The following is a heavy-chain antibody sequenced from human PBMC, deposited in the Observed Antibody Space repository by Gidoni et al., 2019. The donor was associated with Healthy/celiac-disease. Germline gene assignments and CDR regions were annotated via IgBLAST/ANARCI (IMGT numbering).Heavy chain of an antibody. Sequence: EVQLVESGGGLVKPGGSLRLSCAASGFTFSRYIMNWVRQAPGKGLEWVSSISSSSSYIYYADSVKGRFTISRDNAKNSLYLQMNSLRAEDTAVYYCARDYQQAYIVATKLHYGMDVWGQGTTVTVSS. J-gene: IGHJ6*02. CDR3: ARDYQQAYIVATKLHYGMDV. V-gene: IGHV3-21*01. D-gene: IGHD5-12*01. CDR2: ISSSSSYI. CDR1: GFTFSRYI.